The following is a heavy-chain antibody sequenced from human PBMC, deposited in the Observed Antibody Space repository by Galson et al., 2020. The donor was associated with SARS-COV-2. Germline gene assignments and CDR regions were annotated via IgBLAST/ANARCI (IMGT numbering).Heavy chain of an antibody. D-gene: IGHD2-15*01. J-gene: IGHJ5*02. CDR2: LRSDSHGGAT. V-gene: IGHV3-15*01. CDR3: TTETGRYCSGGRCSRWGGWFDP. Sequence: GGSLRLSCAVFGVTPSNAWMSWVRQAPGKGLEWIGRLRSDSHGGATDFAAPLKGRFTISRDDSKNTVYLQMNSLKTEDTAVYYCTTETGRYCSGGRCSRWGGWFDPWGQGTLVTVSS. CDR1: GVTPSNAW.